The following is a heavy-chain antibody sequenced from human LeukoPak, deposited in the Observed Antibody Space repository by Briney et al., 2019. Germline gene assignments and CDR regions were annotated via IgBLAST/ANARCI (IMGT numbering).Heavy chain of an antibody. J-gene: IGHJ4*02. CDR3: ARGTMTTVTYYFDY. CDR1: GFSFSSCG. CDR2: IWYDGSNK. V-gene: IGHV3-33*01. Sequence: GRSLRLSCATSGFSFSSCGMHWVRQAPGKGPEWVAVIWYDGSNKYYADSVKGRFTISRDNSKNTLFLQMNSLRAEDTAVYYCARGTMTTVTYYFDYWGQGTLVTVSS. D-gene: IGHD4-17*01.